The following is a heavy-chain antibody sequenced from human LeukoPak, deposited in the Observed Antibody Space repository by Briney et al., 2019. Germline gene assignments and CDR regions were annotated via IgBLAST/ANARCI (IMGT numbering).Heavy chain of an antibody. CDR3: AGCAGNSCYFDY. Sequence: GGSLRLSCEASGFTLSAHRMNWVRQAPGKGLEWVANIKQDGSAKNYVDSVKGRFTISRDNAKNSLYLQLNSLRAEDTAVYYCAGCAGNSCYFDYWGQGTLVIVSS. D-gene: IGHD1-1*01. V-gene: IGHV3-7*01. CDR2: IKQDGSAK. J-gene: IGHJ4*02. CDR1: GFTLSAHR.